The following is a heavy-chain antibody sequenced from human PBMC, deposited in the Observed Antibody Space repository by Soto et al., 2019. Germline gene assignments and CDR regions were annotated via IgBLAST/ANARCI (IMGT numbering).Heavy chain of an antibody. CDR2: ISGSGGST. CDR1: GFTFSSYA. Sequence: GGSLRLSCAASGFTFSSYAMSWVRQAPGKGLEWVSAISGSGGSTYYADSVKGRFTISGDNSKNTLYLQMDSLRAEDTAVYYCAKDRQLVSPFFDYWGQGTLVTVSS. J-gene: IGHJ4*02. V-gene: IGHV3-23*01. CDR3: AKDRQLVSPFFDY. D-gene: IGHD6-13*01.